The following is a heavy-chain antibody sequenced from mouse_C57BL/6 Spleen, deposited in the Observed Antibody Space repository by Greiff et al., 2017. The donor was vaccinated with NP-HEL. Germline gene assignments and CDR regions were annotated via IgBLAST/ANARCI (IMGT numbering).Heavy chain of an antibody. CDR2: ISDGGSYT. J-gene: IGHJ4*01. Sequence: EVKLVESGGGLVKPGGSLKLSCAASGFTFSSYAMSWVRQTPEKRLEWVATISDGGSYTYYPDNVKGRFTISRDKAKNNLYLQMSHLKSEDTAMYYCAREGLYGAMDDWGQGTSVTVSS. V-gene: IGHV5-4*01. D-gene: IGHD3-1*01. CDR3: AREGLYGAMDD. CDR1: GFTFSSYA.